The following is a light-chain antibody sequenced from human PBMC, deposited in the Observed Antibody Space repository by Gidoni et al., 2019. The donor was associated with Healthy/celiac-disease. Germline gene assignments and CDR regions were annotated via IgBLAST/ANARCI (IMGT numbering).Light chain of an antibody. Sequence: DIQMPQSHSTLSASVGDRVTTTCRASQSISIWLDWYQQKPGKAPKLLIYDASSWESGVPSRFSGSGSGTEFTLTISSLQPDDFATYYCQQYNSYSPYTFGQXTKLEIK. J-gene: IGKJ2*01. CDR2: DAS. V-gene: IGKV1-5*01. CDR1: QSISIW. CDR3: QQYNSYSPYT.